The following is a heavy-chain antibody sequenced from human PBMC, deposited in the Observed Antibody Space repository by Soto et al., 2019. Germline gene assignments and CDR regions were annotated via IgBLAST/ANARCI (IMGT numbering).Heavy chain of an antibody. CDR3: AKDLEGGIAARRLLLFDY. CDR1: GFTFSSYA. D-gene: IGHD6-6*01. CDR2: ISGSGGST. Sequence: QPGGSLRLSCAASGFTFSSYAMSWVRQAPGKGLEWVSAISGSGGSTYYADSVKGRFTISRDNSKNTLYLQMNSLRAEDTAVYYCAKDLEGGIAARRLLLFDYWGQGTLVTVSS. V-gene: IGHV3-23*01. J-gene: IGHJ4*02.